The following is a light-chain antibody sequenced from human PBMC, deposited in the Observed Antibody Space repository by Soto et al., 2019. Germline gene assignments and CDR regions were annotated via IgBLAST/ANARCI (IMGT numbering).Light chain of an antibody. V-gene: IGKV3-20*01. CDR3: QQYDSSPWT. CDR1: QSVSSSF. J-gene: IGKJ1*01. CDR2: GAS. Sequence: EIALTQSPGTLSLSPGERATLSCRASQSVSSSFLAWDQQKPGQAPRLLIYGASTKATGIPDRFSGSGSGTDFTLTISRLEPEDFAVYYCQQYDSSPWTFGQGTKVEIK.